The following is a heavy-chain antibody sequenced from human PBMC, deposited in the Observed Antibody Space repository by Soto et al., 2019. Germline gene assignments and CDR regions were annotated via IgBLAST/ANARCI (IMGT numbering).Heavy chain of an antibody. CDR3: SKDMDPYYYYGMDV. V-gene: IGHV3-43*01. CDR2: ISWDGGST. CDR1: GFTFDDYT. J-gene: IGHJ6*02. Sequence: GGSLRLSCAASGFTFDDYTMHWVRQAPGKGLEWVSLISWDGGSTYYADSVKGRFTISRDNSKNSLYLQMNSLRTEDTALYYCSKDMDPYYYYGMDVWGQGNTVTVSS.